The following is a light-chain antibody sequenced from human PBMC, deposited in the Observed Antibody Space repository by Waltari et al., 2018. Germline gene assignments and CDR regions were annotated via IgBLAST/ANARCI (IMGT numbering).Light chain of an antibody. CDR1: ETVLTW. V-gene: IGKV1-5*03. CDR2: KAA. J-gene: IGKJ2*01. Sequence: DIQMTQSPSTLSASVGDSVTITCRASETVLTWLAWYQQKPGKAPKLLIYKAASLECGVPSRFSGSASGTEFTLTISSLQPDDSATYYCLQYHSYSKFGQGTKLEIK. CDR3: LQYHSYSK.